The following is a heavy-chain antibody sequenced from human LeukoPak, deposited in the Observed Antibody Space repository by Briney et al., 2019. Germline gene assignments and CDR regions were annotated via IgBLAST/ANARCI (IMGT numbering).Heavy chain of an antibody. Sequence: GGSLRLSCAASAFTFSSYAMSWVRPAPGKGLKWVTALSGSGGSTYYADSVKGRFTISRDNSKNTLYLQMISLRAEDTAVYYCAKVRVGATNWFDPWSQGTLVTVSS. J-gene: IGHJ5*02. CDR1: AFTFSSYA. D-gene: IGHD1-26*01. CDR3: AKVRVGATNWFDP. CDR2: LSGSGGST. V-gene: IGHV3-23*01.